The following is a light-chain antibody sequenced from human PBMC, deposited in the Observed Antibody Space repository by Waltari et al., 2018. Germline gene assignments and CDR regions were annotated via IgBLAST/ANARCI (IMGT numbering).Light chain of an antibody. CDR2: AAS. J-gene: IGKJ4*01. CDR3: QQSYSTPLT. Sequence: DIQMTQSPSSLSASVGDRVTITCRASQSISSYLTWYQQTPGKPPKPLSSAASSLQSGVPSRFSGSGSGTDFTLTISSLQPEDFATYYCQQSYSTPLTFGGGTKVEIK. V-gene: IGKV1-39*01. CDR1: QSISSY.